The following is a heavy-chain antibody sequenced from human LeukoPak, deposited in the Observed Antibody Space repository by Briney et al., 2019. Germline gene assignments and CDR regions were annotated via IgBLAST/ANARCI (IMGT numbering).Heavy chain of an antibody. D-gene: IGHD3-22*01. J-gene: IGHJ5*02. CDR1: GGSISSGSYY. V-gene: IGHV4-61*02. Sequence: PSQTVSLTCTVSGGSISSGSYYWSWIRQPAGKGLECIGRIYTSGSTNYNPSLKSRVTISVDTSKNQFSLKLSSVTAADTAVYYCARVRHYYDSSGSRNWFDPWGQGTLVTVSS. CDR3: ARVRHYYDSSGSRNWFDP. CDR2: IYTSGST.